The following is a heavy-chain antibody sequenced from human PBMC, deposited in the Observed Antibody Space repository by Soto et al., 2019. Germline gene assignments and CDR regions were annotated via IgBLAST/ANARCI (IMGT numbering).Heavy chain of an antibody. V-gene: IGHV3-72*01. Sequence: EVQLVESGGGLVQPGGSLRLSCAASGFTFSDHYMDWVRQAPGKGLEWVGGSRNKANSYSTEYAPSVKGRFTISRDESKNSLSLQMNSLKAEDTAVYYCARFSGSYTRGLDYWGQGTLVTVSS. CDR1: GFTFSDHY. J-gene: IGHJ4*02. CDR2: SRNKANSYST. D-gene: IGHD1-26*01. CDR3: ARFSGSYTRGLDY.